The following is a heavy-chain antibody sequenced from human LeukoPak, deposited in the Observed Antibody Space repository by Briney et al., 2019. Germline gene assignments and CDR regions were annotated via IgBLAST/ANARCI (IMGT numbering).Heavy chain of an antibody. CDR2: IYTSGST. CDR1: GGSISSYY. V-gene: IGHV4-4*07. D-gene: IGHD3-10*01. CDR3: ARVPAYGSGSYSVDY. Sequence: PSETLSLTCTVSGGSISSYYWSWIRQPAGKGLEWIGRIYTSGSTNYNPSLKSRVTMSVDTSKNQFSPKLSSVTAADTAVYYCARVPAYGSGSYSVDYWGQGTLVTVSS. J-gene: IGHJ4*02.